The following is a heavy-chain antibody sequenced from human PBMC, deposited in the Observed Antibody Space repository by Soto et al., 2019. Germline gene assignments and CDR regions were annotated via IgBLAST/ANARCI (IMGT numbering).Heavy chain of an antibody. CDR3: ARDPDCSGGSCYDY. CDR2: IKQDGSDT. CDR1: GFTFSRYW. D-gene: IGHD2-15*01. J-gene: IGHJ4*02. V-gene: IGHV3-7*01. Sequence: EVQLVESGGGLVQPGGSLRLSCAASGFTFSRYWMTWVRQAPGKGLEWVANIKQDGSDTYYVDSVKGRFTISRDNAENSLYLQMNSLRAEDTAVYYCARDPDCSGGSCYDYWGQGTLVTVTS.